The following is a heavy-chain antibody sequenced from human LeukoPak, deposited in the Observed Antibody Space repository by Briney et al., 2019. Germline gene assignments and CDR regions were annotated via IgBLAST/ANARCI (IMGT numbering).Heavy chain of an antibody. D-gene: IGHD2-2*01. CDR2: INHSGST. J-gene: IGHJ5*02. V-gene: IGHV4-34*01. CDR1: GVSFRGYY. Sequence: AETLSLPCAVYGVSFRGYYWSWPRQPPGKGREWIGEINHSGSTNYNPSLKTRLPITVDTPNNHFSLKLSSVPGAHAAVFYCARHLNLQRETGWATMLPNWFDPWGEGTLVTVSS. CDR3: ARHLNLQRETGWATMLPNWFDP.